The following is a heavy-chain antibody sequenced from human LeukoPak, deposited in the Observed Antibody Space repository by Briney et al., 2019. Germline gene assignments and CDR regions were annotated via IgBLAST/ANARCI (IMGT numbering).Heavy chain of an antibody. V-gene: IGHV3-23*01. Sequence: PGGSLRLSCAASGFTFSSYAMSWVRQAPGEGLDWLLSITGSGGSTYYADSVKGRFTISRDNSKNTLFLQMTSLRAEDTAVYHCAKVYSIDAYNYPFDYWGQGTLVTVSS. CDR3: AKVYSIDAYNYPFDY. CDR2: ITGSGGST. D-gene: IGHD5-24*01. J-gene: IGHJ4*02. CDR1: GFTFSSYA.